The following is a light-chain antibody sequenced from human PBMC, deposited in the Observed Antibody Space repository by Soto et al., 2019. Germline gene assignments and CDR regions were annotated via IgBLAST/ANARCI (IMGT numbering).Light chain of an antibody. V-gene: IGKV3-20*01. CDR2: GAS. Sequence: EVVLTQSPDTLPLSPGERATLSCRASQSVSINSLVWYQQKPGQAPRLLIYGASNRATGIPDRFSASGSGTDFTLTISRLEPVDFAMYYCQQYSSSWYTFGQGTKVEVK. J-gene: IGKJ2*01. CDR1: QSVSINS. CDR3: QQYSSSWYT.